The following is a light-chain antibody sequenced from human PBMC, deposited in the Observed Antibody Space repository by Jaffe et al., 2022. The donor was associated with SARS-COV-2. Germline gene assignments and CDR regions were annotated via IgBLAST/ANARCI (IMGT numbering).Light chain of an antibody. CDR1: QPIDSW. J-gene: IGKJ2*01. Sequence: DVQMTQSPSTLSASVGDRVTITCRTSQPIDSWLAWFQQKLGKAPKLLIYKTSNLESDVSSRFSGDGSGTEFTLTISSLQPDDFATYYCQQYTFYPYTFGQGTKVEI. CDR3: QQYTFYPYT. V-gene: IGKV1-5*03. CDR2: KTS.